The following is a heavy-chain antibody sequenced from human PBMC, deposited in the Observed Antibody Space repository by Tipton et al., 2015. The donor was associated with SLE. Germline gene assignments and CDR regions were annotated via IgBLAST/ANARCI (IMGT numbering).Heavy chain of an antibody. CDR1: GFTFSGSA. V-gene: IGHV3-73*01. Sequence: GSLRLSCAASGFTFSGSAMHWVRQASGKGLEWVGRIRSKANSYATAYAASVKGRFTISRDDSKNTAYLQMNSLKTEDTAVYYCAKAKPPKTFLDAFDIWGQGTMVTVSS. J-gene: IGHJ3*02. CDR3: AKAKPPKTFLDAFDI. D-gene: IGHD2/OR15-2a*01. CDR2: IRSKANSYAT.